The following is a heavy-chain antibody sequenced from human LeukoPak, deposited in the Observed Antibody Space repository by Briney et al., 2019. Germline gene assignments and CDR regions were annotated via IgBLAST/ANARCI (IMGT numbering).Heavy chain of an antibody. V-gene: IGHV4-39*01. D-gene: IGHD5-18*01. J-gene: IGHJ4*02. CDR3: VSPRGFSYGYFDY. CDR2: IYYSKNT. CDR1: GGSISSSSAY. Sequence: SETLSLTFTVSGGSISSSSAYWGWIRPPPGKGLEWIGSIYYSKNTYYNPSLKSRVTISADTSKNQFSLTLGSVSATDTAVYYCVSPRGFSYGYFDYWGQGTLVTVSS.